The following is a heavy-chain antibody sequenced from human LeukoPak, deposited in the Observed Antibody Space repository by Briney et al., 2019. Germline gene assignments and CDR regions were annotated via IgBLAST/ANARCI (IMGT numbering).Heavy chain of an antibody. CDR3: ARDMVRGVITDY. D-gene: IGHD3-10*01. CDR1: EFTFSNFW. Sequence: GGSLRLSCTASEFTFSNFWMTWVRQAPGKGLEWVASIEKDGSDKYYVDSVTGRFTISRDNAKNSLYLQMNSLRAEDTAVYYCARDMVRGVITDYWGQGTLVTVSS. CDR2: IEKDGSDK. J-gene: IGHJ4*02. V-gene: IGHV3-7*01.